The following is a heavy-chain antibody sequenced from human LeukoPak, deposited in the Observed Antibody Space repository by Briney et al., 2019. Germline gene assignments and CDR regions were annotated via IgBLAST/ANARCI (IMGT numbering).Heavy chain of an antibody. D-gene: IGHD2-2*01. CDR3: ARDQATGIVVVPAATN. CDR2: IKQDGSEK. CDR1: GFTFSSYW. J-gene: IGHJ4*02. Sequence: GGSLRLSCAASGFTFSSYWMSWVRQAPGKGLEWVANIKQDGSEKYYVDSVKGRFTISRDNAKNSLYLQMNSLRAEDTAVYYCARDQATGIVVVPAATNWGQGTLVTVSS. V-gene: IGHV3-7*01.